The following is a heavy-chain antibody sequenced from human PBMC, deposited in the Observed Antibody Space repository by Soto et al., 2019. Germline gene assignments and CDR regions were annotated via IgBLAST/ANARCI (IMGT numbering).Heavy chain of an antibody. Sequence: QVQLQESGPRLVKPSETLSLTCTVSGGSVSSGNYYWSWIRQPPGKGLEWIGYIYYSGNTNYNPSLKSRVTISVDTSKNQFYLKLKSVTAADTAVYYCARVPQLPDHYFGLDVWGQGTTVTVSS. CDR2: IYYSGNT. J-gene: IGHJ6*02. V-gene: IGHV4-61*01. CDR1: GGSVSSGNYY. CDR3: ARVPQLPDHYFGLDV. D-gene: IGHD1-1*01.